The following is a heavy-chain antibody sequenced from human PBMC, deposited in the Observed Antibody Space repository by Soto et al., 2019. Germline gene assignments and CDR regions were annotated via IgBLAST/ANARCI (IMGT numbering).Heavy chain of an antibody. Sequence: EVHLVESGGGVAQPGGSLRLSCATTGFTFDDYAMHWVRQAPGKGLVWVSGISWNSDNTRYADSVKGRFTISRDNAKRSLFLQMNSLRSEDTAFYFCARTTWGYGEPLDSWGQGTLVTVSS. J-gene: IGHJ4*02. V-gene: IGHV3-9*01. CDR3: ARTTWGYGEPLDS. D-gene: IGHD4-17*01. CDR1: GFTFDDYA. CDR2: ISWNSDNT.